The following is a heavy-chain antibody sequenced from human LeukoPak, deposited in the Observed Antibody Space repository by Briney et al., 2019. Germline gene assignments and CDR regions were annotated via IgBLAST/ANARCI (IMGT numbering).Heavy chain of an antibody. CDR2: TYYRSKWYN. J-gene: IGHJ3*02. CDR3: AREGGDAFDI. V-gene: IGHV6-1*01. Sequence: SQTLSLTCAISGDRVSTNSAAWNWIRQSPSRGLEWLGRTYYRSKWYNDYAISVKSRITISPDTSKNQISLHLNSVTPEDTAVYYCAREGGDAFDIWGQGTMVTVSS. CDR1: GDRVSTNSAA.